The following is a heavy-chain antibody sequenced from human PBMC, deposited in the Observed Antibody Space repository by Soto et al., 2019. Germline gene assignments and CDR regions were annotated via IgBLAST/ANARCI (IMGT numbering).Heavy chain of an antibody. D-gene: IGHD3-22*01. J-gene: IGHJ4*02. Sequence: GGSLRLSCAASGFTFSSYWMSWVRQAPGKGLEWVANIKQDGSEKYYVDSVKGRFTISRDNAKNSLYPQMNSLRAEDTAVYYCASWTYYYDSSGARLFDYWGQGTLVTVSS. CDR3: ASWTYYYDSSGARLFDY. V-gene: IGHV3-7*03. CDR1: GFTFSSYW. CDR2: IKQDGSEK.